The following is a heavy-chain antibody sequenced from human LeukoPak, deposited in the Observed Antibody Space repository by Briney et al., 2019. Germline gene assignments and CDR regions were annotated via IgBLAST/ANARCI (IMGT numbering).Heavy chain of an antibody. D-gene: IGHD3-10*01. CDR2: IYYSGST. CDR3: ARDGGYYYGSGSYSSILNYYYYDMDV. Sequence: SETLSLTCTVSGGSISSSSYYWGWIRQPPGKGLEWIGSIYYSGSTYYNPSLKSRVTISVDTSKNQFSLKLSSVTAADTAVYYCARDGGYYYGSGSYSSILNYYYYDMDVWGQGTTVTVSS. V-gene: IGHV4-39*07. CDR1: GGSISSSSYY. J-gene: IGHJ6*02.